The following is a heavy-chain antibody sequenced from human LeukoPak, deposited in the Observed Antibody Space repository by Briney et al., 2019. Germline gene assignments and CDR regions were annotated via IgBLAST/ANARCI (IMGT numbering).Heavy chain of an antibody. D-gene: IGHD2-2*01. CDR2: INHSGST. Sequence: PSETLSLTCAVYGGSFSGYYWSWIRQPPGKGLEWIGEINHSGSTNYNPSLKSRVTISVDTSKNQFSLKLSSVTAADTAVYYCARSIGLTSCPDYWGQGTLVTVSS. J-gene: IGHJ4*02. CDR3: ARSIGLTSCPDY. V-gene: IGHV4-34*01. CDR1: GGSFSGYY.